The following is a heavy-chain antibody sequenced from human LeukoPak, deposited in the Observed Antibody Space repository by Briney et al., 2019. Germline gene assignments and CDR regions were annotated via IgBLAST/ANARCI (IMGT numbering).Heavy chain of an antibody. D-gene: IGHD6-13*01. CDR2: ISGSGGST. J-gene: IGHJ3*02. V-gene: IGHV3-23*01. CDR3: AKGYSSSWYFDDAFDI. Sequence: PGGSLRLSCVASGFTFSSYWMTWVRQAPGKGLEWVSAISGSGGSTYYADSVKGRFTISRDNSKNTLYLQMNSLRAEDTAVYYCAKGYSSSWYFDDAFDIWGQGTMVTVSS. CDR1: GFTFSSYW.